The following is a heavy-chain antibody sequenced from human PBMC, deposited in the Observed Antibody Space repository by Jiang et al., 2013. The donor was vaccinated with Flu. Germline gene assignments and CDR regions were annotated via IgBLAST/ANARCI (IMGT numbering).Heavy chain of an antibody. CDR3: ARDPHPLWFGELLSTTGGMDV. V-gene: IGHV1-2*02. CDR2: INPNSGGT. CDR1: GYTFTGYY. D-gene: IGHD3-10*01. J-gene: IGHJ6*02. Sequence: SVKVSCKASGYTFTGYYMHWVRQAPGQGLEWMGWINPNSGGTNYAQKFQGRVTMTRDTSISTAYMELSRLRSDDTAVYYCARDPHPLWFGELLSTTGGMDVWGQGTTVTVSS.